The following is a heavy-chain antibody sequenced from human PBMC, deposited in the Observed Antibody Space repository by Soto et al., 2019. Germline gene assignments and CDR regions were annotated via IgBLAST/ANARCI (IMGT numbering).Heavy chain of an antibody. V-gene: IGHV3-15*01. CDR2: IKSKTDGGTT. J-gene: IGHJ4*02. Sequence: GGSLRLSCAASGFTFSNAWMSWVRQAPGKGLEWVGRIKSKTDGGTTDYAAPVKGRFTISRDDSKNTLYLQMNSLKTEDTAVYYCTTGFTYYYDSSGYYYFDYWGQGTLVTVSS. D-gene: IGHD3-22*01. CDR1: GFTFSNAW. CDR3: TTGFTYYYDSSGYYYFDY.